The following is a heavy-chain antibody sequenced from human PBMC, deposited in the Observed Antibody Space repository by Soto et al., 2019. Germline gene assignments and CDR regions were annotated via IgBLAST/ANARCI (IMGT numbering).Heavy chain of an antibody. CDR1: GGSISNYY. Sequence: SETLSLTCTVSGGSISNYYWTWIRQPPGKGLEWIGYIYYSGSTNYNPSLKSRLTISVDTSKNQFSLKLTSVTASDTAVHYCARVPPTGGYYCMDVWGQGTMVTVSS. J-gene: IGHJ6*02. CDR3: ARVPPTGGYYCMDV. CDR2: IYYSGST. V-gene: IGHV4-59*01. D-gene: IGHD1-26*01.